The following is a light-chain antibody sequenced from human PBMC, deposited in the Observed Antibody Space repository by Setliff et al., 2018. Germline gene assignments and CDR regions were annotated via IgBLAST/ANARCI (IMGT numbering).Light chain of an antibody. CDR3: QQYNSYSWT. V-gene: IGKV1-5*03. J-gene: IGKJ1*01. CDR2: KAS. Sequence: DIQMTQSPSTLSASVGDRVTITCRAAHSISTWLAWYQQKPGKAPKLLIYKASTLEVGVPSRFSGSGSGTEFTLTINSLQPDDFATYYCQQYNSYSWTFGQGTKV. CDR1: HSISTW.